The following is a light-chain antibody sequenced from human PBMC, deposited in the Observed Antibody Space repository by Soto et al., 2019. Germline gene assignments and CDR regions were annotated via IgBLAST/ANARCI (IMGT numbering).Light chain of an antibody. J-gene: IGLJ1*01. V-gene: IGLV2-23*02. CDR2: KVS. CDR3: CSYAGSNWGYV. CDR1: SSDIGSYHL. Sequence: QSVLTQSASLSGSPGQSITISCTGTSSDIGSYHLVSWYQHQSGKAPKLIIYKVSQWPSGVSVRFSASKSGNAASLTIFGLQAEDEADYSCCSYAGSNWGYVFGTGTKVT.